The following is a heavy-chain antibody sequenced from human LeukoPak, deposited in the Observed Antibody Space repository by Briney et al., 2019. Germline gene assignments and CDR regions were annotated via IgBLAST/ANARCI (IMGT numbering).Heavy chain of an antibody. J-gene: IGHJ3*02. V-gene: IGHV1-69*04. D-gene: IGHD6-19*01. CDR1: GGTFSSYA. CDR2: IIPILGIA. CDR3: ARQNSGFLDAFDI. Sequence: ASVKVSCKASGGTFSSYAISWVRQAPGQGLEWMGRIIPILGIANYAQKFQGRVTITADKSTSTAYMELSSLRSEDTAVYYCARQNSGFLDAFDIWGQGTMVTVSS.